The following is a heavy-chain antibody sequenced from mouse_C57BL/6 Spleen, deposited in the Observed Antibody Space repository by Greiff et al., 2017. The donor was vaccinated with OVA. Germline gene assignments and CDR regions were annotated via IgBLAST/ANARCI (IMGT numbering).Heavy chain of an antibody. CDR2: ISSGGSYT. J-gene: IGHJ3*01. V-gene: IGHV5-6*01. CDR3: HWDRAY. Sequence: EVKLVESGGDLVKPGGSLKLSCAASGFTFSSYGMSWVRQTPDKRLEWVATISSGGSYTYYPDSVKGRFTISRDNAKNTLYLQMSSLKSEDTAMYYCHWDRAYWGQGTLVTVSA. D-gene: IGHD4-1*01. CDR1: GFTFSSYG.